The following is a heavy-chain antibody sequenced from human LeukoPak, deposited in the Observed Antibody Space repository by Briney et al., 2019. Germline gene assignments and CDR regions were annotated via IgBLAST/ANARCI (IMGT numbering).Heavy chain of an antibody. Sequence: AGGSLRLSCAASGFTFSRYAMNWVRQAPGKGLEWLSYISSDSNTIYDADSVKGRFTISRDNARNSLFLQMNSLRAEDTAVYYCARDYGGIDYWGQGTLVTVSS. CDR3: ARDYGGIDY. V-gene: IGHV3-48*01. D-gene: IGHD4-17*01. J-gene: IGHJ4*02. CDR2: ISSDSNTI. CDR1: GFTFSRYA.